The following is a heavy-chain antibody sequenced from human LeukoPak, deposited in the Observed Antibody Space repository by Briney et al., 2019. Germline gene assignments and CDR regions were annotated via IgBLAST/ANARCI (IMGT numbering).Heavy chain of an antibody. J-gene: IGHJ3*02. CDR2: IKDDGSDK. D-gene: IGHD6-13*01. V-gene: IGHV3-7*01. Sequence: GGSLRPSCGASGFTFRNFWMNWVRQAPGKGLEWVANIKDDGSDKYYVDSVKGRFTISKDNAKNSLFLQMNSLRVEDTAVYYCARTQPGSSWIAFDIWGQGTMVTVSS. CDR3: ARTQPGSSWIAFDI. CDR1: GFTFRNFW.